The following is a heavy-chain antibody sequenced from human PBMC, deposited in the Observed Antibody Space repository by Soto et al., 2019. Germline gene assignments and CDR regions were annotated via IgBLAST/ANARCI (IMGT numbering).Heavy chain of an antibody. Sequence: GGSLRLSCGASGFTFSTYWMTWVRQAPGKGLEWVANMNQAGSEKNYVDSVKGRFTISRDNAQNSLYLQMDSLRAEDTAVYYCARQHSGSYYFDYWGQGTLXTVSS. D-gene: IGHD1-26*01. J-gene: IGHJ4*02. V-gene: IGHV3-7*05. CDR1: GFTFSTYW. CDR2: MNQAGSEK. CDR3: ARQHSGSYYFDY.